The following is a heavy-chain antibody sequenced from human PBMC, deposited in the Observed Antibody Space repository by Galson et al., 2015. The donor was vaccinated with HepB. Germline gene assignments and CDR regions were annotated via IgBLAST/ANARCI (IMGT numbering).Heavy chain of an antibody. J-gene: IGHJ4*02. Sequence: SLRLSCAASGFTFSSYSMNWVRQAPGKGLEWVSYISSSSSTIYYADSVKGRFTISRDNAKNSLYLQMNSLRAEDTAVYYCARNPPTIFGVVPIDYWGQETLVTVSS. V-gene: IGHV3-48*01. CDR2: ISSSSSTI. CDR1: GFTFSSYS. CDR3: ARNPPTIFGVVPIDY. D-gene: IGHD3-3*01.